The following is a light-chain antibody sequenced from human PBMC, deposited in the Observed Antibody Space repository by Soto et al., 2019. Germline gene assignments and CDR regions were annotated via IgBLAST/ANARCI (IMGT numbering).Light chain of an antibody. CDR3: QHYGSLVLT. CDR2: GAS. J-gene: IGKJ4*01. CDR1: QCVSSTY. V-gene: IGKV3-20*01. Sequence: EIVLTQSPGTLSLSPGERATVSCRASQCVSSTYLAWYQQKPGQAPRLLIYGASSRATGIPDRFSGSGSGTDFTLTISRLEPEDFAVYYCQHYGSLVLTFGGGTKVEIK.